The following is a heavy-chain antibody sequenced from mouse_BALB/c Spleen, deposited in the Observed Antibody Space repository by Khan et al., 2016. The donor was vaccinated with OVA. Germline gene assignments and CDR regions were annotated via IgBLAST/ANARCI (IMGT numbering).Heavy chain of an antibody. CDR1: GYTFTSFW. J-gene: IGHJ3*01. Sequence: QVQLQQSGPELVRPGASVKMSCKASGYTFTSFWINWVKQRPGQGLEWIGMIDPSKSETRLNQKFKDKATLNVDKSSNTAYMQLSRLTSEDSAVYYCTRGGYGSPFDYWGQGTLVTVSA. D-gene: IGHD1-1*01. V-gene: IGHV1S127*01. CDR3: TRGGYGSPFDY. CDR2: IDPSKSET.